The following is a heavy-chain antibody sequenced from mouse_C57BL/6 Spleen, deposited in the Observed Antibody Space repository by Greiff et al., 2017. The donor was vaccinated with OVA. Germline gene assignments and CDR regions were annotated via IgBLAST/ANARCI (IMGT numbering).Heavy chain of an antibody. CDR2: IDPSDSYT. V-gene: IGHV1-50*01. J-gene: IGHJ2*01. Sequence: QVQLQQPGAELVKPGASVKLSCKASGYTFTSYWMQWVKQRPGQGLEWIGEIDPSDSYTNYNQKFKGKATLTVDTSSSTAYMQLSSLTSEDSAVYYCASGIYYGSSFFDYWGKGTTLTVSS. CDR3: ASGIYYGSSFFDY. D-gene: IGHD1-1*01. CDR1: GYTFTSYW.